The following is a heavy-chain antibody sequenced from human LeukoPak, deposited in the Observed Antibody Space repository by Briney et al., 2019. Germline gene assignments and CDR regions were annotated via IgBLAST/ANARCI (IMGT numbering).Heavy chain of an antibody. D-gene: IGHD2-15*01. CDR3: ASQLPNCSGGSCYPRNQPFDY. V-gene: IGHV4-4*07. Sequence: SETLSLTRPVSGCPLSSYHWSWIRQPAGKGLEWIGRIYTRGSTNYNPSLKSRVTMSVDTSKNQFSLKLSSVTAADTAVYYCASQLPNCSGGSCYPRNQPFDYWGQGTLVTVSS. J-gene: IGHJ4*02. CDR2: IYTRGST. CDR1: GCPLSSYH.